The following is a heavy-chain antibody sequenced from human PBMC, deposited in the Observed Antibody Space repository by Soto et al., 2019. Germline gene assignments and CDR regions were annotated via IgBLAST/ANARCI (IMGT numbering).Heavy chain of an antibody. CDR1: GGSVSSGSYY. CDR2: IYYSGST. Sequence: SETLSLTCTVSGGSVSSGSYYWSWIRQPPGKGLEWIGYIYYSGSTNYNPSLKSRVTISVDTSKNQFSLKLSSVTAADTAVYYCARIHYYDSSGYYYWFDPWGQGTLVTVSS. J-gene: IGHJ5*02. V-gene: IGHV4-61*01. D-gene: IGHD3-22*01. CDR3: ARIHYYDSSGYYYWFDP.